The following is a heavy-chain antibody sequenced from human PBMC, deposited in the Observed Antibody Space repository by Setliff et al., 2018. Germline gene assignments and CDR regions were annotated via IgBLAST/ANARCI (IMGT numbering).Heavy chain of an antibody. CDR2: ISYDGSHQ. CDR1: GFMFGSYA. J-gene: IGHJ4*02. V-gene: IGHV3-30*18. D-gene: IGHD3-10*01. CDR3: AKDPYYSEIYYFDY. Sequence: GGSLRLSCAASGFMFGSYAMHWVRQSPGKGLEWVAVISYDGSHQYYADSVRGRFTISRDNSKNTLFLQMNSLRSEDTAVYHCAKDPYYSEIYYFDYWGQGTLVTVSS.